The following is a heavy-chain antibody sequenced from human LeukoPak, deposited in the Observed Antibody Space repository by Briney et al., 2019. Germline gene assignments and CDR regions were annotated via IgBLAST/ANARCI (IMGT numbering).Heavy chain of an antibody. V-gene: IGHV4-61*08. CDR2: IYYSGST. J-gene: IGHJ6*02. Sequence: SETLSLTCTVSGSSIRGDFWWGWIRQPPGKGLEWIGYIYYSGSTNCNPSLKSRVTISVDTSKNQFSLKLSSVTAADTAVYYCAREPEVGDYGSGSEDVWGQGTTVTVSS. CDR3: AREPEVGDYGSGSEDV. D-gene: IGHD3-10*01. CDR1: GSSIRGDF.